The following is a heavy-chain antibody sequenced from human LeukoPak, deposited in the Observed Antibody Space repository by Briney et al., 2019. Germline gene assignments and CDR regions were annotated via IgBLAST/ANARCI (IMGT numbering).Heavy chain of an antibody. D-gene: IGHD4-17*01. J-gene: IGHJ2*01. V-gene: IGHV4-34*01. Sequence: PSETLSLTCAVYGGSFSGYYWSWIRQPPGKGLEWIGEINHSGSTNYNPSLKSRVTISVDTSKNQFSLKLSSVTAADTAVYYCATPVDYGDYWYFDLWGRGTLVTVSS. CDR1: GGSFSGYY. CDR2: INHSGST. CDR3: ATPVDYGDYWYFDL.